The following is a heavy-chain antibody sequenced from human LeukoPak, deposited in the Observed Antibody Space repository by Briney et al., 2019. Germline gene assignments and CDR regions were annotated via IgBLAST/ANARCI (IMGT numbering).Heavy chain of an antibody. CDR3: AKGGGSGWHFLDY. V-gene: IGHV3-30*18. CDR2: VSYDGIVK. D-gene: IGHD6-19*01. J-gene: IGHJ4*02. CDR1: GFTFSAYG. Sequence: PGGSLRLSCAASGFTFSAYGLHWVRQAPGKGLEWVAVVSYDGIVKHYADYVKGRITISRDNSKNTLYLQMNSLRAEDTAVYYCAKGGGSGWHFLDYWGQGTLVTVSS.